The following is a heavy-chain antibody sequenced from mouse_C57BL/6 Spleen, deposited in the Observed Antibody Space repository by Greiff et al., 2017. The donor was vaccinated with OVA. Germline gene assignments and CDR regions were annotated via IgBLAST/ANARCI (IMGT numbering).Heavy chain of an antibody. CDR1: GFTFSNYW. Sequence: EVKLVESGGGLVQPGGSMKLSCVASGFTFSNYWMNWVRQSPEKGLEWVAQIRLKSDNYATHYAESVKGRFTISRDDSKSSVYLQMNNLRAEDTGIYYCTRGYGGFAYWGQGTLVTVSA. CDR2: IRLKSDNYAT. V-gene: IGHV6-3*01. CDR3: TRGYGGFAY. D-gene: IGHD2-2*01. J-gene: IGHJ3*01.